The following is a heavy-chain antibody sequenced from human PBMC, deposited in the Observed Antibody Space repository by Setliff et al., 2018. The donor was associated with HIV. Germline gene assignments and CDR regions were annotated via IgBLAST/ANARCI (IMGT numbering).Heavy chain of an antibody. CDR2: ISHSGST. Sequence: TLSLTCGVFGGSFNNYSWNWFRQPPGRGLEWIGEISHSGSTSYNSSLKSRVTMSVDTAKNQFSLEMRSLTAADTAVYYCARDQRLQGVQPPYWYFDLWGRGTLVTVSS. D-gene: IGHD2-2*01. CDR3: ARDQRLQGVQPPYWYFDL. V-gene: IGHV4-34*01. J-gene: IGHJ2*01. CDR1: GGSFNNYS.